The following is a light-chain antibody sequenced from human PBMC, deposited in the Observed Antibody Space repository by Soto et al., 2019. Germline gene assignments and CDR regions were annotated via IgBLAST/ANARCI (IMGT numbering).Light chain of an antibody. Sequence: AIRVTQKKYSLSASTGDRVTITCRASQGISSYLAWYQQKPGKAPKLLIYAASTLQSGVPSRFSGSGSGTDFTLTISCLQSEDFATYYCQQYYIYPWTFCQGTNVAIK. CDR2: AAS. CDR3: QQYYIYPWT. V-gene: IGKV1-8*01. J-gene: IGKJ1*01. CDR1: QGISSY.